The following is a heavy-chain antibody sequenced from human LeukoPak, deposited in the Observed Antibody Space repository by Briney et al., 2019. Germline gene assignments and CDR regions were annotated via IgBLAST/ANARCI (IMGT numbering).Heavy chain of an antibody. J-gene: IGHJ4*02. CDR1: GDSISGSNYY. CDR2: IYYVGST. Sequence: SETLSLTCTVSGDSISGSNYYWGWIRQPPGKGLEWIGSIYYVGSTYYNPSLKSRVTISVDTSKDQFSLRLSSVTAADTAVYYCARPVNYDFWSGPYDYWGQGTLVTVSS. CDR3: ARPVNYDFWSGPYDY. V-gene: IGHV4-39*07. D-gene: IGHD3-3*01.